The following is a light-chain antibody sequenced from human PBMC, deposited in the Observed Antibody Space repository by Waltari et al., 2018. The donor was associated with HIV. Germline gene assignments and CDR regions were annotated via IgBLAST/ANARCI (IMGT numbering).Light chain of an antibody. CDR3: SSYTSSSTLAV. J-gene: IGLJ2*01. V-gene: IGLV2-14*01. CDR1: SSDVGGYNY. CDR2: EVS. Sequence: QSALTQPASVSGSPGQSITISCTGTSSDVGGYNYVSWYQHHPGKAPKLLIYEVSNRPSGVSNSFSGSKSGNTASLIISGLQAEDEADYYCSSYTSSSTLAVFGGGTKLTVL.